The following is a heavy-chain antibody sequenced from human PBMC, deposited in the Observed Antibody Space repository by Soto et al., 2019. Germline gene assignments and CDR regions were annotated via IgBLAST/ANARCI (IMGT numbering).Heavy chain of an antibody. Sequence: QLQLQESGPGLVKPSETLSLTCTVCGGSISSSSYYWGWIRQPPGKGLEWIGSIYYSGSTYYNPSLKSRVTISVDTSKNQFSLKLSSVTAADTAVYYCARLRGRWSAFDIWGQGTMVTVSS. CDR3: ARLRGRWSAFDI. D-gene: IGHD2-15*01. J-gene: IGHJ3*02. CDR2: IYYSGST. V-gene: IGHV4-39*01. CDR1: GGSISSSSYY.